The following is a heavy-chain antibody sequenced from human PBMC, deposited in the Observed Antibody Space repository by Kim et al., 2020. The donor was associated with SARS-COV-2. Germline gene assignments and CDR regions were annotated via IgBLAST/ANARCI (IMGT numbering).Heavy chain of an antibody. V-gene: IGHV1-18*01. D-gene: IGHD1-1*01. Sequence: TNQAQKRQGRVTMTTDTSTSTAYMELRSLRSDDTAVYYCAGENGADAFDIWGQGTMVTVSS. CDR2: T. J-gene: IGHJ3*02. CDR3: AGENGADAFDI.